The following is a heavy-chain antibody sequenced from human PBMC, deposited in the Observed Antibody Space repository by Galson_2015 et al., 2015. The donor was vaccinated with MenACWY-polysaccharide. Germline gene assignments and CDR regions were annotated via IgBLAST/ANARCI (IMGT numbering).Heavy chain of an antibody. CDR2: ISPNGDAT. CDR1: GFTFSSYA. Sequence: SLRLSCAASGFTFSSYAMTWVRQAPGKGLEWVSSISPNGDATDYAGSVTGRFFISRDKSLNTLYLQMNSLRAEDTAAYYCMIVGTGGRVYRGQGILVTFPS. V-gene: IGHV3-23*01. D-gene: IGHD3-22*01. J-gene: IGHJ4*02. CDR3: MIVGTGGRVY.